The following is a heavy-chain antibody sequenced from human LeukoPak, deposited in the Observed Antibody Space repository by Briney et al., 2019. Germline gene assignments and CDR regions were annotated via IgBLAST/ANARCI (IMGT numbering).Heavy chain of an antibody. CDR1: GGSFSGYY. Sequence: SETLSLTCAVYGGSFSGYYWSWIRQPPGKGLEWIGEINHSGSTNYNPSLKGRVTISVDTSKNQFSLKLSSVTAADTAVYYCARGSYYGSGSYGAHYYYYYMDVWGKGTTVTVSS. D-gene: IGHD3-10*01. CDR2: INHSGST. CDR3: ARGSYYGSGSYGAHYYYYYMDV. V-gene: IGHV4-34*01. J-gene: IGHJ6*03.